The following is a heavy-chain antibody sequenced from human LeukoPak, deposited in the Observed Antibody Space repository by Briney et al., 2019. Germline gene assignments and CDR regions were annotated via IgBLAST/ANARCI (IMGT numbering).Heavy chain of an antibody. CDR2: ISYSGST. Sequence: SETLSLTCTVSGGPISSYYWSWIRQPPGKGLEWIGYISYSGSTKNNPSLKSRVTISVDTSKSQFSLKLTSVTAADTAVYYCAREGSGSFPDAFDIWGQGTMVTVSS. J-gene: IGHJ3*02. CDR1: GGPISSYY. D-gene: IGHD3-10*01. V-gene: IGHV4-59*01. CDR3: AREGSGSFPDAFDI.